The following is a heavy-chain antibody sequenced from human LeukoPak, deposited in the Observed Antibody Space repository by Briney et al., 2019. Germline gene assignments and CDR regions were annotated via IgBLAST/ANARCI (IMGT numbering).Heavy chain of an antibody. V-gene: IGHV4-61*01. J-gene: IGHJ4*02. CDR2: IYYSGST. Sequence: PSETLSLTCTVSGGSVRGGSYYWSWTRQPPGKGLEWIGYIYYSGSTNYNPSPKSRVPISIDTSETQFSLKLSAVTAADTAVYYCARARMATSPALFDDWGQGTLVTVSS. CDR3: ARARMATSPALFDD. CDR1: GGSVRGGSYY. D-gene: IGHD5-24*01.